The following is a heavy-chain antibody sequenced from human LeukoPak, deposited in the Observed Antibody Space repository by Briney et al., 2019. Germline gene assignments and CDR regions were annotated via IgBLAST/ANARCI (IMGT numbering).Heavy chain of an antibody. Sequence: SVKVSCKASGGTFSSYAISWVRQAPGQGLEWMGGIIPIFGTANYAQKFQGRVTITTDESTSTAYMELSSLRSEDTAVYYCASRLGYCSSTSCYDFDCWGQGTLVTVSS. V-gene: IGHV1-69*05. CDR1: GGTFSSYA. D-gene: IGHD2-2*01. J-gene: IGHJ4*02. CDR2: IIPIFGTA. CDR3: ASRLGYCSSTSCYDFDC.